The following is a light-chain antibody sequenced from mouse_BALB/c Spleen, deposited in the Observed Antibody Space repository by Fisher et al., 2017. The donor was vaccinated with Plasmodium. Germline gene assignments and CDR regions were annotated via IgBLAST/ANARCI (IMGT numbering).Light chain of an antibody. CDR2: YAS. Sequence: DIVMTQTTATLSVTPGDRVRLSCRASQSISNYLHWYQQKSHESPRLLITYASQSISGIPSRFSGSGSGTDFTLSINSVETEDFGMYFCQQSDSWPLTFGAGTKLELK. CDR1: QSISNY. CDR3: QQSDSWPLT. V-gene: IGKV5-45*01. J-gene: IGKJ5*01.